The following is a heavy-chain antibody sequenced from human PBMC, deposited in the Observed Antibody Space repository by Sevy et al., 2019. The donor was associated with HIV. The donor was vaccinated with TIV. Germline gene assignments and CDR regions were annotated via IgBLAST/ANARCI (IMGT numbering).Heavy chain of an antibody. CDR3: ARGARGTLPSYYYYPMDV. J-gene: IGHJ6*02. D-gene: IGHD1-1*01. CDR2: IYPGDSDT. Sequence: GESLKISCKGSGYRFTDYWIVWVRQMPGKGLEWMGIIYPGDSDTTYSPSFQGQVTISVDKSISTAYLQWRSLKASDTAIFYCARGARGTLPSYYYYPMDVWGQGTTVPVSS. CDR1: GYRFTDYW. V-gene: IGHV5-51*01.